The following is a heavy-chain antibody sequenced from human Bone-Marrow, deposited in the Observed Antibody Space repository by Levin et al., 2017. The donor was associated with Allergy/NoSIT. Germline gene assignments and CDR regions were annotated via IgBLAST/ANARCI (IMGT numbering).Heavy chain of an antibody. D-gene: IGHD6-13*01. CDR3: AKDRSSSWTFDY. CDR1: GFTFSSYG. CDR2: ISYDGSAK. J-gene: IGHJ4*02. Sequence: PGGSLRLSCAASGFTFSSYGMHWVRQAPGKGLEWVAVISYDGSAKYYADSVKGRFTISRDSSRDTLYLQMNSLRAEDTAFYYCAKDRSSSWTFDYWGQGTLVTVSS. V-gene: IGHV3-30*18.